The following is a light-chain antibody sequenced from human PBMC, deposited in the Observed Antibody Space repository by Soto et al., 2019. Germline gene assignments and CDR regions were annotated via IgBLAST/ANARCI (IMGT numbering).Light chain of an antibody. Sequence: EIVLTQSPATLSLSPGERATLSCRASQSVSSYLVWYQQKPGQAPRLLIYDASNRATGIPARFSGSGSGTDFTLTISSLEPEDFEVYYCQQRSNWPLTFGGGTKVGIK. V-gene: IGKV3-11*01. CDR1: QSVSSY. CDR3: QQRSNWPLT. J-gene: IGKJ4*01. CDR2: DAS.